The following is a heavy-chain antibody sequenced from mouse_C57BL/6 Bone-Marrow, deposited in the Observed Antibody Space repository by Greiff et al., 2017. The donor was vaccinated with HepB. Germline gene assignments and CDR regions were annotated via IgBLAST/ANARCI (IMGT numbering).Heavy chain of an antibody. CDR1: GFTFSSYA. V-gene: IGHV5-9-1*02. J-gene: IGHJ3*01. CDR3: TRDPDYYGSSYAY. CDR2: ISSGGEYI. D-gene: IGHD1-1*01. Sequence: EVKLMESGEGLVKPGGSLKLSCAASGFTFSSYAMSWVRQTPEKRLEWVAYISSGGEYIYYADTVKGRFTISRDNARNTLYLQMSSLKSEDTAMYYCTRDPDYYGSSYAYWGQGTLVTVSA.